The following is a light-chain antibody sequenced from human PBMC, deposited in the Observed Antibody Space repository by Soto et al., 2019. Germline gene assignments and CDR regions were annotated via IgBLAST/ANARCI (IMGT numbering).Light chain of an antibody. V-gene: IGKV1-5*01. Sequence: DIQMTQSPSTLSASVGDRVTITCRASHSISDWLAWYQQRPGKAPRLLVYDASSLESGVPSRFSGSGAATEFTLTISSLQPDDSATYYCQQYNSYSWTFGQGTKVEI. CDR1: HSISDW. CDR2: DAS. CDR3: QQYNSYSWT. J-gene: IGKJ1*01.